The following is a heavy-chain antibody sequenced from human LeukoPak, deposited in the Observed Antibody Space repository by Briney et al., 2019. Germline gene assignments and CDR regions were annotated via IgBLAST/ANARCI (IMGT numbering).Heavy chain of an antibody. CDR3: ARDCFVSGIDY. CDR2: IYTTGTT. CDR1: GGSISSYY. Sequence: SETLSLTCTVSGGSISSYYWSWIRQPAGKGLEWIGRIYTTGTTNYNPSLKSRVTMSVDTSKNQFSLKLSSVTAADTAVYYCARDCFVSGIDYWGQGTLVTVSS. J-gene: IGHJ4*02. D-gene: IGHD1-26*01. V-gene: IGHV4-4*07.